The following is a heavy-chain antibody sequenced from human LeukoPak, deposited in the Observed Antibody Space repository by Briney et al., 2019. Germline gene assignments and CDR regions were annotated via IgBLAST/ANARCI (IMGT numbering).Heavy chain of an antibody. Sequence: PSETLSLTCKVSGVSISNYYWTWIRQPPGKALEWIGYIFNTGSTNYNPSLKSRATISLDTSQNQDSLELKSVTAADTAVYYCARQSRYYYMDVWGRGTTVTVS. V-gene: IGHV4-59*08. J-gene: IGHJ6*03. CDR3: ARQSRYYYMDV. CDR1: GVSISNYY. CDR2: IFNTGST.